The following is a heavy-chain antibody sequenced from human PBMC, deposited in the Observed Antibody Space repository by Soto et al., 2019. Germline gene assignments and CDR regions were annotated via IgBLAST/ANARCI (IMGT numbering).Heavy chain of an antibody. CDR1: GGSISSGGYY. D-gene: IGHD6-6*01. CDR3: ARTYGSSCYFDY. CDR2: IYYSGST. J-gene: IGHJ4*02. Sequence: PSETLSLTCTVSGGSISSGGYYWSWIRQHPGKGLEWIGYIYYSGSTYYNPSLKSRVTISVDTSKNQFSLKLSSVTAAYKAVYYCARTYGSSCYFDYWGQGTLVTVSS. V-gene: IGHV4-31*03.